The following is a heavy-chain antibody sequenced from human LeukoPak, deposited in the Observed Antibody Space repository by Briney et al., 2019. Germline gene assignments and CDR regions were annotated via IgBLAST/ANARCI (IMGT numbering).Heavy chain of an antibody. CDR2: INTNTGNP. CDR3: ARTSFKLPDY. Sequence: GASAKVSCKASGYTFTGYYMHWVRQAPGQGLEWMGWINTNTGNPTYAQGFTGRFVFSLDTSVSTAYLQISSLKAEDTAVYYCARTSFKLPDYWGQGTLVTVSS. D-gene: IGHD1-7*01. V-gene: IGHV7-4-1*02. CDR1: GYTFTGYY. J-gene: IGHJ4*02.